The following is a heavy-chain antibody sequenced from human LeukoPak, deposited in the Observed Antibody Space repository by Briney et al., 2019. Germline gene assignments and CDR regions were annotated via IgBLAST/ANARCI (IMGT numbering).Heavy chain of an antibody. V-gene: IGHV1-8*02. D-gene: IGHD2-2*01. CDR2: MNPNSGNT. CDR1: GYTFTSYD. Sequence: ASVKVSCKASGYTFTSYDINWVRQAPGQGLGWMGWMNPNSGNTVYAQKFQGRVIMTRNTSISTAYMELSSLRSEDTAVYYCARVGLMYQLLLDDYYYGMDVWGQGTTVTVSS. CDR3: ARVGLMYQLLLDDYYYGMDV. J-gene: IGHJ6*02.